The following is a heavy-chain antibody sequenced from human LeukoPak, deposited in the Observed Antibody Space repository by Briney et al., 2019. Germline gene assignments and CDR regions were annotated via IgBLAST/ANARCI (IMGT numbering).Heavy chain of an antibody. Sequence: PGGSLRLSCAASVFTFSSYGMHWVRQAPGKGLEWVAFIRYDGSNKYYADSVKGRFTISRDNSKNTLYLQMNSLRAEDTAVYYCAKDFLVVVSADPSRDYWAQGTLVTVSS. CDR2: IRYDGSNK. CDR3: AKDFLVVVSADPSRDY. V-gene: IGHV3-30*02. J-gene: IGHJ4*02. D-gene: IGHD2-2*01. CDR1: VFTFSSYG.